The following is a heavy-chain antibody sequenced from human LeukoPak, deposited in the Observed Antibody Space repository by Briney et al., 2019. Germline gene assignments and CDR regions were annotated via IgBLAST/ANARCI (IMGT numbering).Heavy chain of an antibody. V-gene: IGHV3-48*01. CDR1: GFTFSSYS. J-gene: IGHJ4*02. CDR2: ISSSSSTI. Sequence: GGSLRLSCAASGFTFSSYSMNWVRQAPGKGLEWVSYISSSSSTIYYADSVKGRFTISRDNAKNSLYLQMNSLRAEDTAVYYCARDREDIVVVPDYYFDYWGQGTLVTVSS. CDR3: ARDREDIVVVPDYYFDY. D-gene: IGHD2-2*01.